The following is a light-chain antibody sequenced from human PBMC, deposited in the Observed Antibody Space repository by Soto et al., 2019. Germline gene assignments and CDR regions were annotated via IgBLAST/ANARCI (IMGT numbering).Light chain of an antibody. CDR3: QHRSNWPPYT. Sequence: EIVLTQSPGTLSLSPGETATLSCRASQTIGRNYLAWYQQKPGQAPRLLIFGTSTRATGIPDRFSGSGSGTDFTLSISRLEPEDFAVYYCQHRSNWPPYTFGQGTKVDIK. V-gene: IGKV3D-20*02. CDR2: GTS. CDR1: QTIGRNY. J-gene: IGKJ2*01.